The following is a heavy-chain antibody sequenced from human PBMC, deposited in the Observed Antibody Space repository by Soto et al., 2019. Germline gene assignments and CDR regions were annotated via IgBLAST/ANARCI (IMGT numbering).Heavy chain of an antibody. J-gene: IGHJ4*02. CDR2: ISDYNGNT. D-gene: IGHD3-10*01. V-gene: IGHV1-18*03. CDR3: AIGSWFDDY. Sequence: QVRLVQSGAEVKKPGASVKVSCKASGYTFTSYGISWVRQDPGQGLEWMGWISDYNGNTNYAQKPQGRVTMTTDTPTSTAYMERRSLRSDDMAVYYCAIGSWFDDYWGQGTLVTVSS. CDR1: GYTFTSYG.